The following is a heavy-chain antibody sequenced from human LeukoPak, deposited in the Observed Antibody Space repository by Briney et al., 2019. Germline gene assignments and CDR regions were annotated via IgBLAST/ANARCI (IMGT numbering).Heavy chain of an antibody. J-gene: IGHJ4*02. CDR3: ARHSRSWSFDF. CDR1: AYTFSGYY. Sequence: ASVKVSCKASAYTFSGYYMHWVRQAPGQGPEWMGWISPNTGDTNYVPKFQGRVTMTRDTSISTAYMELSSLTYDDTAVYFCARHSRSWSFDFWGQGTLVTVSS. V-gene: IGHV1-2*02. CDR2: ISPNTGDT. D-gene: IGHD6-13*01.